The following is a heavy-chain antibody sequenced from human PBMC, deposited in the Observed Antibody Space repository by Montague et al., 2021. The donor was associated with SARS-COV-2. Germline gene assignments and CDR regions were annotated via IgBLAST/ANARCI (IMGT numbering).Heavy chain of an antibody. J-gene: IGHJ4*02. CDR1: GGAMSSYY. CDR2: INHSGGV. CDR3: ARGYCSSTTCYRSLHY. D-gene: IGHD2-2*01. V-gene: IGHV4-34*01. Sequence: SETLSLTCTVSGGAMSSYYWTWIRQPPGKGPEWIGEINHSGGVNYNPSLKSRVTISVDTSKNHFSLKLRSVTAADTAIYYCARGYCSSTTCYRSLHYWGQGTLVAVSS.